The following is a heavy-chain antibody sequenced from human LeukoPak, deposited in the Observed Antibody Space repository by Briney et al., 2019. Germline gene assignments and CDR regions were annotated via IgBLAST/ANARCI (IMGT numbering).Heavy chain of an antibody. Sequence: SETLSLTCTVSGGSISSYFWSWIRQSPGKGLEWIGEINHSGSTNYNPSLKSRVTISVDTSKNQFSLKLSSVTAADTAVYYCARRRLSMLRGVIPTSFDYWGQGTLVTVSS. CDR1: GGSISSYF. J-gene: IGHJ4*02. D-gene: IGHD3-10*01. CDR3: ARRRLSMLRGVIPTSFDY. V-gene: IGHV4-34*01. CDR2: INHSGST.